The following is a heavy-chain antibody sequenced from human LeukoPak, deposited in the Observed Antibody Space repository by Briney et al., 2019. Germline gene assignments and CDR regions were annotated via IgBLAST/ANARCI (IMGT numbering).Heavy chain of an antibody. D-gene: IGHD3-3*01. Sequence: GRSLRLSCAASGFAFNTYAMHWVHQAPGQGLEWVALIWHDGSHKFYSNSVRGQFTISRDNSKNTASLQMNNLRPEDTAVYYCAREIFGRESYPDFWARETVVTVSS. CDR3: AREIFGRESYPDF. J-gene: IGHJ4*02. CDR2: IWHDGSHK. V-gene: IGHV3-33*01. CDR1: GFAFNTYA.